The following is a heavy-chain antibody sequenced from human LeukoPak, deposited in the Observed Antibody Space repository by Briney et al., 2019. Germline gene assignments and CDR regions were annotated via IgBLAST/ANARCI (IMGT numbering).Heavy chain of an antibody. D-gene: IGHD3-22*01. CDR2: IIPIFGTA. CDR1: GGTFSSYA. CDR3: ARGLDYYDSSGYGNDAFDI. J-gene: IGHJ3*02. V-gene: IGHV1-69*05. Sequence: SVKVSCKASGGTFSSYAISWVRQAPGQGLEWMGGIIPIFGTANYAQKFQGRVTITTDESTSIAYMELSSLRSEDTAVYYCARGLDYYDSSGYGNDAFDIWGQGTMVTVSS.